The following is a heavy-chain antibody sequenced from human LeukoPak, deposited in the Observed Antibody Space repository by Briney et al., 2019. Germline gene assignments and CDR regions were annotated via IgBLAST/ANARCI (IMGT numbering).Heavy chain of an antibody. V-gene: IGHV3-11*01. CDR3: ARRAGGYSHPYDY. CDR1: GFTFSDYY. D-gene: IGHD4-23*01. Sequence: PGGSLRLSCAASGFTFSDYYMSWIRQAPGKGLEWVSYISSRGDTIYYTDFVKGRFTISRDNAKNSLYLQMNSLRAEDTAVYYCARRAGGYSHPYDYWGQGTLVTVSS. J-gene: IGHJ4*02. CDR2: ISSRGDTI.